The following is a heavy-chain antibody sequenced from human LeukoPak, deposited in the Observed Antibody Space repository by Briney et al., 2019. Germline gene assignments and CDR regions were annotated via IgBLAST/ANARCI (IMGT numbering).Heavy chain of an antibody. J-gene: IGHJ3*01. V-gene: IGHV1-18*01. D-gene: IGHD6-19*01. CDR2: ISPYDDST. CDR3: AKVDPPIAVGAPGDAFDL. CDR1: GYTFSTFG. Sequence: ASVKVSCKASGYTFSTFGITWVRQAPGQGLEWMGWISPYDDSTAYGQKFEGRVTMTRDTSTNTAYMELRSLTSDDTTLYYCAKVDPPIAVGAPGDAFDLWGQGTMVIVSS.